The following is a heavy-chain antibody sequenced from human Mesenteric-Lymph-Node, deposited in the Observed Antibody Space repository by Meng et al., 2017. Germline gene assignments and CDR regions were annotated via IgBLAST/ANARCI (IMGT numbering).Heavy chain of an antibody. V-gene: IGHV1-69*13. D-gene: IGHD6-19*01. CDR1: GYTFTSYY. CDR3: ARPTIAVAGTDAFDI. J-gene: IGHJ3*02. CDR2: IIPIFGTA. Sequence: SVKVSCKASGYTFTSYYMHWVRQAPGQGLEWMGGIIPIFGTANYAQKFQGRVTITADESTSTAYMELSSLRSEDTAVYYCARPTIAVAGTDAFDIWGQGTMVTVSS.